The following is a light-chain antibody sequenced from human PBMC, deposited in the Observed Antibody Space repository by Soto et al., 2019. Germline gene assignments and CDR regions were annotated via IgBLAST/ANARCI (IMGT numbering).Light chain of an antibody. CDR2: SDT. V-gene: IGLV3-21*01. CDR1: DMGSKG. Sequence: SYELTQPPSVSVAPGKTASISCGGNDMGSKGVHWYQQKPGQAPVLVIYSDTDLPPVITERFSGSNSANLATLTISRVEAGDEADYYCQVWDSGSAHVVFGGGTKVTVL. CDR3: QVWDSGSAHVV. J-gene: IGLJ2*01.